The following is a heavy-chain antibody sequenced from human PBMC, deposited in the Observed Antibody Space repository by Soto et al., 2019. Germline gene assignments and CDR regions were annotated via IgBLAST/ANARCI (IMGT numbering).Heavy chain of an antibody. CDR3: SMTTVIKGGDY. CDR2: ISGSGGST. Sequence: GGSLRLSCAASGFTFSSYAMSWVRQAPGKGLEWVSAISGSGGSTYYADSVKGRFTIARDNSKNTLYLQMNSLRAEDTAVYYCSMTTVIKGGDYWGQGTLVTVSS. D-gene: IGHD4-17*01. J-gene: IGHJ4*02. CDR1: GFTFSSYA. V-gene: IGHV3-23*01.